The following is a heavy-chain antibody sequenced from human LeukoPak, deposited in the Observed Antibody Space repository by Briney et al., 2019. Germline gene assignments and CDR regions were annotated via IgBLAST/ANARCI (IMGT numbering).Heavy chain of an antibody. CDR3: ARASYSSSWYYFDY. CDR2: IYYSGST. D-gene: IGHD6-13*01. Sequence: KTSETLSLTCTVSGGSISSYYWSWIRQPPRKGLEWIGYIYYSGSTNYNPSLKSRVTISVDTSKNQFSLKLSSVTAADTAVYYCARASYSSSWYYFDYWGQGTLVTVSS. J-gene: IGHJ4*02. CDR1: GGSISSYY. V-gene: IGHV4-59*01.